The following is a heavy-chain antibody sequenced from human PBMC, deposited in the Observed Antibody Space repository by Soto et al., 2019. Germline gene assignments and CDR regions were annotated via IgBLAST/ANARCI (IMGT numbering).Heavy chain of an antibody. V-gene: IGHV3-23*01. J-gene: IGHJ2*01. CDR1: GFTFSSYA. Sequence: EVQLLESGGGLVQPGGSLRLSCAVSGFTFSSYAMSWVRRAPGKGLEWVSAVGGSDPNSYYADSVKGRFTISRDISKNSLYLQMNSLRDEDTALYYCAKGSVLSRWYVDLWGRCTLVTVSS. CDR2: VGGSDPNS. D-gene: IGHD3-16*01. CDR3: AKGSVLSRWYVDL.